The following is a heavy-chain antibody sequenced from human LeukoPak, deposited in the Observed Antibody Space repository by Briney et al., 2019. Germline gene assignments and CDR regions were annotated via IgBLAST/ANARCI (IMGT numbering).Heavy chain of an antibody. V-gene: IGHV3-21*01. CDR2: ISSSSSYI. CDR3: ARTFYYDSSGYYYPIYY. J-gene: IGHJ4*02. Sequence: GGSLRLSCAASGFTFSSYSMTWVRQAPGKGLEWVSSISSSSSYIYYADSVKGRFTISRDNDKNSQYLQMNSLRAEDRAMYYCARTFYYDSSGYYYPIYYWGQGTLVTVSS. CDR1: GFTFSSYS. D-gene: IGHD3-22*01.